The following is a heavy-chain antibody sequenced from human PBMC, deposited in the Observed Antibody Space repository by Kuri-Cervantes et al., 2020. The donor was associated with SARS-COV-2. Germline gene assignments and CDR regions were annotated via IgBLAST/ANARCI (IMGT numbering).Heavy chain of an antibody. CDR3: ASLLLWQQFAH. CDR2: IYHNGNT. J-gene: IGHJ4*02. V-gene: IGHV4-4*02. CDR1: GDSMNNGNW. D-gene: IGHD5-24*01. Sequence: SQTFSLTCDVSGDSMNNGNWWTWVRQTPGKGLEWIGEIYHNGNTNCNPSLKSRVTISVDESKNQFSLKLNSVTAADTAVYYCASLLLWQQFAHWGQGILVTVSS.